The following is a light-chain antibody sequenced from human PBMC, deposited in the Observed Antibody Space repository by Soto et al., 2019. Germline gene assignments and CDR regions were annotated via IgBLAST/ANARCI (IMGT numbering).Light chain of an antibody. Sequence: DIQMTQSPSSLSASVGDRVTITCRASQGIRNELGWYQQKPGKAPKRLIYAASSLQSGVPSRFSGSGSGTEFTLTITSLQPEDVATAYCLHHNSYPWTFGQGTKVEIK. CDR2: AAS. V-gene: IGKV1-17*01. CDR1: QGIRNE. J-gene: IGKJ1*01. CDR3: LHHNSYPWT.